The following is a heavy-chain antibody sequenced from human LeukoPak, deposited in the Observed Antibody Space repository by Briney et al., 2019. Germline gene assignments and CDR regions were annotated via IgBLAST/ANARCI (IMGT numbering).Heavy chain of an antibody. V-gene: IGHV1-2*02. D-gene: IGHD6-19*01. CDR2: INTNTGAT. Sequence: GASVKVSCKASGYTLTGYYLHWVRQAPGQGLEWMGWINTNTGATHSAQKFQGRITMTRDTSISTAYMDLSRLRSDDTAVYYCARDRVGSGWPRPYYFEVWGQGTLVTVSS. J-gene: IGHJ4*02. CDR1: GYTLTGYY. CDR3: ARDRVGSGWPRPYYFEV.